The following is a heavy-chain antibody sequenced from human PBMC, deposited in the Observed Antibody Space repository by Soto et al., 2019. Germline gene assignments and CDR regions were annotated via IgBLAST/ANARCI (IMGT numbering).Heavy chain of an antibody. D-gene: IGHD3-22*01. CDR3: ARGPPSYYDSSGYYKYFDY. Sequence: ASVKVSCKASGYTFTSYGISWVRQAPGQGLEWMGWISAYNGKTNYAQKLQGRVTMTTDTSTSTAYMELRSLRSDDTAVYYCARGPPSYYDSSGYYKYFDYWGQGTLVTVSS. V-gene: IGHV1-18*01. CDR1: GYTFTSYG. J-gene: IGHJ4*02. CDR2: ISAYNGKT.